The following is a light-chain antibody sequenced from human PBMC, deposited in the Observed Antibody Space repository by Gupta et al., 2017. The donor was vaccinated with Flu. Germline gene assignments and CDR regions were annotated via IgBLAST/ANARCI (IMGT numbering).Light chain of an antibody. CDR3: MQGAHWPWA. Sequence: VTLGQPAAIACRSSQGLVYSDGNTYLHWFQQRPGQSPRRLIYQVSYRDSGVPDRFSGSGSGTDFTLKISRVEAEDVGIYFCMQGAHWPWAFGQGTTVEIK. CDR2: QVS. V-gene: IGKV2-30*01. CDR1: QGLVYSDGNTY. J-gene: IGKJ1*01.